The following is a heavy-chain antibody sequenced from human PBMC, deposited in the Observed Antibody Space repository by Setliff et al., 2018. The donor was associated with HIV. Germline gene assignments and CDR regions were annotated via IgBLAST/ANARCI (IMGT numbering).Heavy chain of an antibody. CDR2: IIPIFGTT. CDR3: ARRGGNGDYPRYFDY. D-gene: IGHD4-17*01. CDR1: GGTFSNYA. Sequence: SVKVSCKASGGTFSNYAISWVRQAPGQGLEWMGGIIPIFGTTNYAQKFQGRIAITADDLTNTAYMEFRSLRADDTAVYYCARRGGNGDYPRYFDYWGQGTLVTASS. V-gene: IGHV1-69*13. J-gene: IGHJ4*02.